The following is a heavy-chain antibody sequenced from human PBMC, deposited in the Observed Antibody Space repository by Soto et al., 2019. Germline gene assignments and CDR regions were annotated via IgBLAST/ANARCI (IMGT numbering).Heavy chain of an antibody. V-gene: IGHV4-30-2*01. CDR1: GGSISSGGYS. CDR3: ASAGYYDFWSGYPPYYYYGMDV. D-gene: IGHD3-3*01. Sequence: SETLSLTCAVSGGSISSGGYSWSWIRQPPGKGLEWIGYIYHSGSTYYNPSLKSRVTISVDRSKNQFSLKLRSVTAADTAVYYCASAGYYDFWSGYPPYYYYGMDVWGQGTTVTV. CDR2: IYHSGST. J-gene: IGHJ6*02.